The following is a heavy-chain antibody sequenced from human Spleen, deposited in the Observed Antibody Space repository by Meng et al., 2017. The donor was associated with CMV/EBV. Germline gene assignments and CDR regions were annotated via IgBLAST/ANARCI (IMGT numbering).Heavy chain of an antibody. CDR3: AVDTAVIIANSQAFHI. CDR1: GGSITSSSYY. V-gene: IGHV4-39*07. Sequence: SETLSLTCSVSGGSITSSSYYWGWIRQPPGKGLEWIGSIYYTGNTYYNPSLESRITISIDTSKNQFSLKLTSVTAADTAVYYCAVDTAVIIANSQAFHIWGQGTMVTVSS. CDR2: IYYTGNT. J-gene: IGHJ3*02. D-gene: IGHD5-18*01.